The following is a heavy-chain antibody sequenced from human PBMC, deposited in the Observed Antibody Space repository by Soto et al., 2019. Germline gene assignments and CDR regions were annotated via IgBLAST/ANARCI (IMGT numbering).Heavy chain of an antibody. CDR3: ARDLGGWPDY. CDR2: IYYSGST. Sequence: PSETLSLTCTVSGGSISSSSYYWGWIRQPPGKGLEWIGSIYYSGSTYYNPSLKSRVTISVDTSKNQFSLKLSSVTAADTAVYYCARDLGGWPDYSGQGTLVTVSS. D-gene: IGHD6-19*01. V-gene: IGHV4-39*02. CDR1: GGSISSSSYY. J-gene: IGHJ4*02.